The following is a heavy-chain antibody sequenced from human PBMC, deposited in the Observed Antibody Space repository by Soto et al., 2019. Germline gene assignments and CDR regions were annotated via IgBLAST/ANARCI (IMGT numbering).Heavy chain of an antibody. CDR2: ISGSTYST. D-gene: IGHD1-26*01. V-gene: IGHV3-23*01. CDR1: GFPFSIYS. CDR3: AKFGPKWDNYDNGMDV. Sequence: PGGSLRLSCAASGFPFSIYSMDLVRQSPGKGLVWVASISGSTYSTYFGDSVKGRFTISRDNSKNTLYLQMDSLRSEDTAVYYCAKFGPKWDNYDNGMDVWGKGVTVTVSS. J-gene: IGHJ6*04.